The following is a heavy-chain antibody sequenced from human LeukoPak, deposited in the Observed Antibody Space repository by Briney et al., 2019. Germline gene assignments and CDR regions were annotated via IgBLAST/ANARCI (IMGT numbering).Heavy chain of an antibody. CDR3: TAYYFGSGSYYNPHY. D-gene: IGHD3-10*01. CDR1: GFTFSNAW. J-gene: IGHJ4*02. V-gene: IGHV3-15*01. CDR2: IKSKTDGGTT. Sequence: PGGSLRLSCAASGFTFSNAWMSWVRQAPGKGLEWVGHIKSKTDGGTTDYAAPVKGRFTISRDDSKNTLFLQMNSLKTEDTAVYYCTAYYFGSGSYYNPHYWGQGTLVTVSS.